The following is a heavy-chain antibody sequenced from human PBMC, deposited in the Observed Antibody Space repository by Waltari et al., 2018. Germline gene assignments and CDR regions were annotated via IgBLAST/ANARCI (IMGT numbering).Heavy chain of an antibody. J-gene: IGHJ4*02. CDR3: ARGKNRWARALAFDY. V-gene: IGHV1-8*01. D-gene: IGHD1-26*01. Sequence: FTSYDINWVRQATGQGLEWMGWMNPNSGNTGYAQKFQGRVTMTRNTSISTAYMELSSLRSEDTAVYYCARGKNRWARALAFDYWGQGTLVTVSS. CDR1: FTSYD. CDR2: MNPNSGNT.